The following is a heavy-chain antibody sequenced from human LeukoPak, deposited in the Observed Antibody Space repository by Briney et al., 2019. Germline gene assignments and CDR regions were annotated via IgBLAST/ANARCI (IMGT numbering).Heavy chain of an antibody. V-gene: IGHV4-39*07. D-gene: IGHD1-1*01. CDR2: IYYSGCT. CDR1: GGSISSNGYY. CDR3: ARDGNAL. Sequence: SETLSLTCTVSGGSISSNGYYWAWFRQPPGKGLEWIVSIYYSGCTYYNPSLKSRFTISIDTSKNQFSLKLRSVTAADTAVYYGARDGNALWGQGTLVTVSS. J-gene: IGHJ4*02.